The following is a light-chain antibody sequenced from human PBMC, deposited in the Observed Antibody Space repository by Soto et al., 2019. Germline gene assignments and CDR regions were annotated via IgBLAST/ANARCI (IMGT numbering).Light chain of an antibody. Sequence: TQMTQSPSTLSASVGDNVSITCRASRDIGTWLAWFQQKPGRAPNLLIYRASTLARGVPSRFSGSGSGTEFTLTISSLQPDDFATYYCHRHETYPLAFGGGTKVDI. V-gene: IGKV1-5*03. J-gene: IGKJ4*01. CDR1: RDIGTW. CDR2: RAS. CDR3: HRHETYPLA.